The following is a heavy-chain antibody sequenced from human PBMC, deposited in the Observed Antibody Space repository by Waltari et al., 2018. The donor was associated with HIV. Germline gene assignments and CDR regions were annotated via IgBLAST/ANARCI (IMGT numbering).Heavy chain of an antibody. CDR2: INSDGSIT. CDR1: VFTLSSYW. V-gene: IGHV3-74*01. CDR3: AKGGTSGYTFGFGR. Sequence: EVQLVESGGGLVQPGGSLRLSCAASVFTLSSYWMHWVRQAPGKGLVLFSRINSDGSITSHADSVKGRFTISRDNARNTLYLQMNSLGAEDTAMYYCAKGGTSGYTFGFGRWGQGTLVTVSS. D-gene: IGHD5-18*01. J-gene: IGHJ1*01.